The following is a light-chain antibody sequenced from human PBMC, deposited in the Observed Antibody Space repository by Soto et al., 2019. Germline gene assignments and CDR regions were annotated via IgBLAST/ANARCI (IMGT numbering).Light chain of an antibody. V-gene: IGKV3-20*01. Sequence: EIELTQSPGTLSLSPGARATLSCRASQSVSSSDLAWYQQKPGQAPRLLIYGASTTATGIPDRFGGSGSWTGFTLTISRLEPEDFAVSYCQQYGGSPLYTFGQGTKLEIK. CDR2: GAS. J-gene: IGKJ2*01. CDR3: QQYGGSPLYT. CDR1: QSVSSSD.